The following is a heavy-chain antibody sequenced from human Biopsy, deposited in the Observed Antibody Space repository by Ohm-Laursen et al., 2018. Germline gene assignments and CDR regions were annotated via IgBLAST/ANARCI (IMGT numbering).Heavy chain of an antibody. CDR3: ARIYFYGLGSSDYFFDS. CDR1: GDSIATFNYY. V-gene: IGHV4-39*01. D-gene: IGHD3-10*01. CDR2: IFYSGTT. J-gene: IGHJ4*02. Sequence: GTLSLTCSVSGDSIATFNYYWGWVRQPPGKGLEWLATIFYSGTTYFSRTLESRLTISQDTSSNQFSLRLKYVTAADTGVYYCARIYFYGLGSSDYFFDSWGQGTLVTVAS.